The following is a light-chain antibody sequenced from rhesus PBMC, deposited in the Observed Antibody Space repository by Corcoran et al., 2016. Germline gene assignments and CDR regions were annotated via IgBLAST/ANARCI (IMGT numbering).Light chain of an antibody. Sequence: DIQMTQSPSALSASVGDRVTISCRASQNIYSNLAWYQQKPGKAPKHLIYASSSLQTGIPSRFSGTKSGTDFTLTISSLQPEDSASYYCQHYYANPRTFGQGTKVEIK. CDR3: QHYYANPRT. V-gene: IGKV1S12*01. CDR2: ASS. J-gene: IGKJ1*01. CDR1: QNIYSN.